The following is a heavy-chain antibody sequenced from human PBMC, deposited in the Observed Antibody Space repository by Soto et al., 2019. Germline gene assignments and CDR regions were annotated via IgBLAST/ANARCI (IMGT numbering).Heavy chain of an antibody. Sequence: SVKVSCKASGGTFSSYAISWVRQAPGQGLEWMGGIIPIFGTANYAQKFQGRVTITADESTSTAYMELSSLRSEDTAVYYCARDVRSNADYEAWFDPWGQGTLVTVSS. V-gene: IGHV1-69*13. CDR2: IIPIFGTA. CDR3: ARDVRSNADYEAWFDP. CDR1: GGTFSSYA. D-gene: IGHD4-17*01. J-gene: IGHJ5*02.